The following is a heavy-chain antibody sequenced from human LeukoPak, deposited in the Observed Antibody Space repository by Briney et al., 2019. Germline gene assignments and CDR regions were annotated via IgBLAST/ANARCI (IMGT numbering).Heavy chain of an antibody. V-gene: IGHV3-23*01. J-gene: IGHJ4*02. CDR1: GFTFSSYA. Sequence: PGGSLRLSCAASGFTFSSYAMSWVRQAPGKGLEWVSAISGSGGSTYYADSVNGRFTISRDNSKNTLYLQMNSLRAEDTAVYYCANEDYYDSSPSYYFDYWGQGTLVTVSS. CDR3: ANEDYYDSSPSYYFDY. CDR2: ISGSGGST. D-gene: IGHD3-22*01.